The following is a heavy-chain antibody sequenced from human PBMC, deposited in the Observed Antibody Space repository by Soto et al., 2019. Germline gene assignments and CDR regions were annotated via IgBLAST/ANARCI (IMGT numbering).Heavy chain of an antibody. CDR1: GGSISSEYFH. V-gene: IGHV4-30-4*08. D-gene: IGHD2-21*02. CDR3: AREGDGGDRDYYGLDV. CDR2: IHSTGSI. Sequence: QVQLQQSGPGLVEPSQTLSLTCAVSGGSISSEYFHWTWIRQSPGKGLEWLGYIHSTGSIMYNPTFKSRLTMAVDTTKNQFSLQLTSVTAADTAVYFCAREGDGGDRDYYGLDVWGQGTTVTVSS. J-gene: IGHJ6*02.